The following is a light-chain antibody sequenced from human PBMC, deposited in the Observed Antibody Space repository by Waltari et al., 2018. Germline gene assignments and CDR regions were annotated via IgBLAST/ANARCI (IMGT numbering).Light chain of an antibody. J-gene: IGLJ2*01. CDR2: EYD. Sequence: NFMLTPPHSVSESPGKTVTISCPRSSGSIASNYVQWYQQRPGSAPTTVIYEYDQRPSGFPDRFSSSIDSASSAASLTISGLNTEDEADYYCQSYDNSDHVVFGGGTKLTVL. CDR1: SGSIASNY. V-gene: IGLV6-57*03. CDR3: QSYDNSDHVV.